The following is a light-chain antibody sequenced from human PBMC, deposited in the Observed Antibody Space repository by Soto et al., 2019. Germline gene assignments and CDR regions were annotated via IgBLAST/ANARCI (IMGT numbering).Light chain of an antibody. J-gene: IGLJ3*02. CDR3: QSYHSSLSGRMGV. CDR2: GNS. V-gene: IGLV1-40*01. Sequence: QSVLTQPPSVSGAPGQRGTISCTGSSSNIGAGYDVHWYQQLPGTAPKLLIYGNSNRPSGVPDRFSGSKSGTSASLAITGLRAEDEADYYCQSYHSSLSGRMGVFGGGTKLTVL. CDR1: SSNIGAGYD.